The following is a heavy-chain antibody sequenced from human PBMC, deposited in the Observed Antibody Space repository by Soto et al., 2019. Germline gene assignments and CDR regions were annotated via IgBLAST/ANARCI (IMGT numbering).Heavy chain of an antibody. CDR3: XXXXXXXXXXXI. Sequence: EVQLVESGGGLVQPGGSLRLSCAASGFTVSSNYMSWXXXXXXXGLELVSVIYSGGSTXHAXTVKGRFTISRDNSKNTXXXXXXXXXXXXXXXXXXXXXXXXXXXXXIWGQGTMVTVSS. V-gene: IGHV3-66*01. CDR2: IYSGGST. CDR1: GFTVSSNY. J-gene: IGHJ3*02.